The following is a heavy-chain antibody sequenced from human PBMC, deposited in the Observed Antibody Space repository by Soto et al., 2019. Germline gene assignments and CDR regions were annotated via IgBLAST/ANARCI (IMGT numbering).Heavy chain of an antibody. Sequence: SETLSLTCTVCGGSISSSRCHWGWIRQPPGKGLEWIASIKYSGTTFYNPSLKSRVTLSVDTSKNQFALKLSSVTAAETAVYYCARGDYYDTSGPFSDAFDIWGQGTMVTVSS. D-gene: IGHD3-22*01. V-gene: IGHV4-39*01. CDR2: IKYSGTT. J-gene: IGHJ3*02. CDR1: GGSISSSRCH. CDR3: ARGDYYDTSGPFSDAFDI.